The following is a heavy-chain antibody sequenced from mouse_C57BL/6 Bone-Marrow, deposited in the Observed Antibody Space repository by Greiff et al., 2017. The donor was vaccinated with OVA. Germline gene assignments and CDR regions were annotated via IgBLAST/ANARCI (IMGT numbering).Heavy chain of an antibody. CDR3: ARLGVTTVVARDY. CDR2: IDPSDSYT. J-gene: IGHJ2*01. CDR1: GYTFTSYW. V-gene: IGHV1-50*01. Sequence: VQLQQPGAELVKPGASVKLSCKASGYTFTSYWMQWVKQRPGQGLEWIGEIDPSDSYTNYNQTFKGKATLTVDTSSSTAYMQLSSLTSEDSAVYYCARLGVTTVVARDYWGQGTTLTVSS. D-gene: IGHD1-1*01.